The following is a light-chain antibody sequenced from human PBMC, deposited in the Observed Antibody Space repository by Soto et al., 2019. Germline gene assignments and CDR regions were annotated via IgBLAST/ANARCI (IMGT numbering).Light chain of an antibody. CDR3: QQSYSSSWT. J-gene: IGKJ1*01. CDR2: AAS. CDR1: QSISNY. V-gene: IGKV1-39*01. Sequence: DIHMTQSPSSLAASVGDRVTITCRASQSISNYLNWYQQKPGKAPKVLIYAASNLQSGVPSRFSGSGSGTDFTLTISSLQREDFATYFCQQSYSSSWTFGPGTKVDIK.